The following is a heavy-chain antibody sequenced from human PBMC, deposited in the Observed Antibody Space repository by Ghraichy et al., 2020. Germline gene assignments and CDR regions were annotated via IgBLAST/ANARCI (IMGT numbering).Heavy chain of an antibody. CDR2: VSSNGGTK. CDR3: VKEGHSAGYGAYFDS. D-gene: IGHD1-26*01. V-gene: IGHV3-30*18. J-gene: IGHJ4*02. CDR1: GFSFSWFG. Sequence: GESLNISCAASGFSFSWFGMQWVRQAPGKGLGWVAVVSSNGGTKIYADTVSGRFTISRDNSKNTLSLQMNSLRADDSAMYYCVKEGHSAGYGAYFDSWGQGTLVTVSS.